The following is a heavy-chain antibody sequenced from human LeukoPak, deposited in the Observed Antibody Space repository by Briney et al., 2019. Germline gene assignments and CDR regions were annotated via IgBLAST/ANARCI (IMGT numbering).Heavy chain of an antibody. CDR3: ARDLSAAYDF. CDR2: LVYDERN. CDR1: GLTFSSYP. J-gene: IGHJ4*02. D-gene: IGHD2-21*01. V-gene: IGHV3-33*08. Sequence: PGGSLRLSCAASGLTFSSYPMHWVRQAPGKGLEWVARLVYDERNDYANSVKGRFTISRDNSKNMLYLQMDNLRVDDTAMYYCARDLSAAYDFWGQGILVTVSS.